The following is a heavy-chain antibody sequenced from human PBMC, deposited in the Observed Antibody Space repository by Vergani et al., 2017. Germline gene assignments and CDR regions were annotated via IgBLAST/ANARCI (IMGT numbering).Heavy chain of an antibody. D-gene: IGHD2-15*01. CDR1: GYTFTGYY. V-gene: IGHV1-2*02. J-gene: IGHJ4*02. CDR2: INPNSGGT. CDR3: ARGVPRGGGSTRYYFDY. Sequence: QVQLVQSGAEVQKPGASVKVSCKASGYTFTGYYMHWVRQAPGQGLEWMGWINPNSGGTNYAQKFQGRVTMTRDTSISTAYMELSRLRSDDTAVYYGARGVPRGGGSTRYYFDYWGQGTLVTVSS.